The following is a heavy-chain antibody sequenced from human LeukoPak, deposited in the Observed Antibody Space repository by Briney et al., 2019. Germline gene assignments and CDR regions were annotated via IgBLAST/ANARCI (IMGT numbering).Heavy chain of an antibody. D-gene: IGHD6-13*01. CDR2: ISWNSGSI. J-gene: IGHJ4*02. CDR3: ANQGYSSSWFNY. CDR1: GFTFDDYA. V-gene: IGHV3-9*01. Sequence: GGSLRLSCAASGFTFDDYAMHWVRQAPGKGLEWVSGISWNSGSIGYADSVKGRFTISRDNAKNSLYLQMNSLRAEDTAVYYCANQGYSSSWFNYWGQGTLVTVSS.